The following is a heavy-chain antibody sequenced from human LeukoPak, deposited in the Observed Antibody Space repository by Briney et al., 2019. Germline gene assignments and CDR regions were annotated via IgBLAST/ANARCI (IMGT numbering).Heavy chain of an antibody. CDR3: ARAPYYYYYMDV. CDR2: INSDGRST. CDR1: GFTFSSYW. J-gene: IGHJ6*03. V-gene: IGHV3-74*01. Sequence: GRSLRLSCAASGFTFSSYWMHWVRQAPGKGLVWVSRINSDGRSTRYAESAKGRFTISRDNAKNTLYLQMNSLRAEDTAVYYCARAPYYYYYMDVWGKGTTVTVSS.